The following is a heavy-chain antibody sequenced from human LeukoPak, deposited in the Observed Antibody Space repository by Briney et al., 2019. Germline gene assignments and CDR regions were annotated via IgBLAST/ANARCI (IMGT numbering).Heavy chain of an antibody. V-gene: IGHV3-9*01. CDR3: AREGNSGYYPY. Sequence: PGGSLRLSCAASGFTFDDYAMHWVRQAPGKGLEWVSGISWNSGSIGYADSVKGRFTISRDNSKNTLYLQMSSLRAEDTAMYYCAREGNSGYYPYWGQGILVTVSS. CDR2: ISWNSGSI. D-gene: IGHD3-22*01. CDR1: GFTFDDYA. J-gene: IGHJ4*02.